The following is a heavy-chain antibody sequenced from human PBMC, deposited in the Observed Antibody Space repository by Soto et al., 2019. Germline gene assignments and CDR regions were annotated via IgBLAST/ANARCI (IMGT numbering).Heavy chain of an antibody. V-gene: IGHV6-1*01. CDR1: GGSVSSDRSA. CDR3: AREGFLSIYYAYSWFDP. D-gene: IGHD3-3*01. CDR2: TYYRSKWYN. Sequence: SQTLSLTCPISGGSVSSDRSAWNCIRQSPSRGLEWLGRTYYRSKWYNDYAVSVKSRITISADTSNNQFSLRLNSVTPEDTAVYYCAREGFLSIYYAYSWFDPWGQGTLVTGSS. J-gene: IGHJ5*02.